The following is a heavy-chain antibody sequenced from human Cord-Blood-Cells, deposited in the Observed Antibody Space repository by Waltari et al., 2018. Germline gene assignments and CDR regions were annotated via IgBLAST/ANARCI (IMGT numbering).Heavy chain of an antibody. V-gene: IGHV4-34*01. D-gene: IGHD6-6*01. Sequence: QVQLQQWGAGLLKPSATLSLTCAGYGGSFSGYYWSWIRQPPGKGLGWIGEINHMGSTNYNPSLKSRVTISVDTSKNQFSLKLSSVTAADTAVYYCARGPLSSIAARRKAFDIWGQGTMVTVSS. CDR2: INHMGST. J-gene: IGHJ3*02. CDR3: ARGPLSSIAARRKAFDI. CDR1: GGSFSGYY.